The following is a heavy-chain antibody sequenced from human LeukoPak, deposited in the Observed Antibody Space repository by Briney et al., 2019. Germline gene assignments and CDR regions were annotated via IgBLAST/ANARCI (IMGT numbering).Heavy chain of an antibody. CDR3: TSDPTFYSGRYCFDY. V-gene: IGHV1-58*01. D-gene: IGHD1-26*01. Sequence: ASVKVSCKASGFTFINSAVQWVRQARGQRLEWIGWIVVGSGNTNYAQKFQERVTITRDMSTSTAYMELSSLRSEDTAVYYCTSDPTFYSGRYCFDYWGQGTLVTVSS. CDR2: IVVGSGNT. J-gene: IGHJ4*02. CDR1: GFTFINSA.